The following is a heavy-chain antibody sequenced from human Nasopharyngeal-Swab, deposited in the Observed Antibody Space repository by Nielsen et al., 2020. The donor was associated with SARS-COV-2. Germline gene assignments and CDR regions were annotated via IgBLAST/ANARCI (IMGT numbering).Heavy chain of an antibody. J-gene: IGHJ4*02. CDR1: GFIFSASA. Sequence: GESLKISCAASGFIFSASAIHWVRQASGKGLEWVGRIGDKDHNYATTYGASVQGRFTISGDDSKNTAFLQMDSLKTEDTALYYCTTDFYFDYWGQGTLVTVPS. CDR2: IGDKDHNYAT. V-gene: IGHV3-73*01. CDR3: TTDFYFDY.